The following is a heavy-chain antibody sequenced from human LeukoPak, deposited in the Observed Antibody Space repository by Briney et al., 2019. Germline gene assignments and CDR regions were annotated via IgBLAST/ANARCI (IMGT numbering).Heavy chain of an antibody. CDR1: GGSISSYY. D-gene: IGHD3-10*01. V-gene: IGHV4-59*01. CDR2: IYYSGST. CDR3: ARVGERASRYFDY. Sequence: SETLSLTCTVSGGSISSYYWSWIRQPPGKGLEWIGYIYYSGSTNYNPSLKSRVTISVDTSKNQFSLKLSSVTAADTAVYYCARVGERASRYFDYWGQGTLVTISS. J-gene: IGHJ4*02.